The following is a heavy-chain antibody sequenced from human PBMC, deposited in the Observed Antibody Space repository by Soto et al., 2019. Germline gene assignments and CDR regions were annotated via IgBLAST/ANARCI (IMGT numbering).Heavy chain of an antibody. V-gene: IGHV4-34*01. Sequence: PSETLSLTCAVYGGSFSGYYWSWIRQPPGKGLEWIGEINHSGSTNYNPSLKSRVTISVDTSKNQFSLKLSSVTAADTAVYYCAKDRVTYYGDYDWGQGTLVTVSS. CDR1: GGSFSGYY. CDR2: INHSGST. J-gene: IGHJ4*02. D-gene: IGHD4-17*01. CDR3: AKDRVTYYGDYD.